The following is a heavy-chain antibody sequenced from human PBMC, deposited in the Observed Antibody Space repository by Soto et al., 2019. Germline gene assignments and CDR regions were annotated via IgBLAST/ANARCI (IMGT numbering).Heavy chain of an antibody. CDR3: ARDPRRVDYGDYEPYYFDY. V-gene: IGHV3-30-3*01. D-gene: IGHD4-17*01. J-gene: IGHJ4*02. CDR2: ISYDGSNK. CDR1: GFTFSSYA. Sequence: PGGSLRLSCAASGFTFSSYAMHWVRQAPGKGLEWVAVISYDGSNKYYADSVKGRFTISRDNSKNTLYLQMNSLRAEDTAVYYCARDPRRVDYGDYEPYYFDYRGQGTLVTVSS.